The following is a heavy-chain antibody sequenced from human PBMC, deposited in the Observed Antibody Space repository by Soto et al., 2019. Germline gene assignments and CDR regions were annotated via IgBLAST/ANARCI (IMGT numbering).Heavy chain of an antibody. CDR1: GYTFTSYG. Sequence: ASVKVSCKASGYTFTSYGIHWVRQAPGQRLEWMGWINAANGDTKYSPRFQGRVTITRDTSASTAYMELSSLRSEDTAVYYCVRSHVSATGIDWFDPWGQGTLVTVSS. D-gene: IGHD6-13*01. CDR3: VRSHVSATGIDWFDP. CDR2: INAANGDT. V-gene: IGHV1-3*01. J-gene: IGHJ5*02.